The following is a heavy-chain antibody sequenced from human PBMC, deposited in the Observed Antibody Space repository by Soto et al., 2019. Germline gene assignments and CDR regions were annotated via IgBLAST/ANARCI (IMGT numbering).Heavy chain of an antibody. J-gene: IGHJ4*02. Sequence: QVQLVQSGAEVKKPGASVKVSCKASGYTFVNYEINWVRQATGQGLEWLGWMNPHSGDTFYAKNFQGRVTMTRNTTITTAYMELNSIESEGTSVYYCARQQAMDYGGQGTLVTVCS. CDR3: ARQQAMDY. CDR2: MNPHSGDT. CDR1: GYTFVNYE. V-gene: IGHV1-8*01.